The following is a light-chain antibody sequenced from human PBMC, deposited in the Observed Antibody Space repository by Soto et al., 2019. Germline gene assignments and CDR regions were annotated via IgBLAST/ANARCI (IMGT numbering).Light chain of an antibody. CDR3: HQYATSPQT. CDR2: GPS. V-gene: IGKV3-20*01. Sequence: EIVLTQSPVTLSLSPGDRATLSCRASQTVPRNYLAWYQQRPSQTPRLLIYGPSSRATGIPDRFSGSGSGTDFTLTINRLEPEDFAVYYCHQYATSPQTFGQGTKVEIK. J-gene: IGKJ1*01. CDR1: QTVPRNY.